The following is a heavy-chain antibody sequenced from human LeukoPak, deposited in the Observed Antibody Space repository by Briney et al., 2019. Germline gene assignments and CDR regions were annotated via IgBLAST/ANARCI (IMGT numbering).Heavy chain of an antibody. CDR2: INPSGGST. CDR3: AKDYYGSGSYRGLFDY. V-gene: IGHV1-46*01. J-gene: IGHJ4*02. Sequence: ASVKVSCKASGYIFTSYYMHWVRQAPGQGLEWMGIINPSGGSTSYAQKFQGRVTMTRDMSTSTVYMELSSLRSEDTAVYYCAKDYYGSGSYRGLFDYWGQGTLVTVSS. D-gene: IGHD3-10*01. CDR1: GYIFTSYY.